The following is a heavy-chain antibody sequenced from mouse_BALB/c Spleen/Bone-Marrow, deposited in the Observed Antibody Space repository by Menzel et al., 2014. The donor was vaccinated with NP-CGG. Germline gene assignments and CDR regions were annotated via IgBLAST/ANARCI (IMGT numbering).Heavy chain of an antibody. D-gene: IGHD1-2*01. CDR3: TRLHYYGYSAY. CDR2: INPDSSTI. CDR1: GFDFSRYW. J-gene: IGHJ3*01. Sequence: DVKLQESGGGLVQPGGSLKLSCAASGFDFSRYWMSWVRQAPGKGLEWIGEINPDSSTINYTPSLKDKSIISRDNAKNTLYLQKSKVRSEDTALYYCTRLHYYGYSAYWGQGTLVTVST. V-gene: IGHV4-1*02.